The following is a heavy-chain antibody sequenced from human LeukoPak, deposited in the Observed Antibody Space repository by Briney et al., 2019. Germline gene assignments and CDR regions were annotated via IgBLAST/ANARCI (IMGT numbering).Heavy chain of an antibody. CDR3: ARGPSNCSGGSCYGFLDY. J-gene: IGHJ4*02. Sequence: SETLSLTCTVSGVSITTDYWSWIRQPVGEGLEWIGHIFRSGPAHYNSSFESRVTMSLDTSKNEFSLNLGSVTAADTAVYYCARGPSNCSGGSCYGFLDYWGQGTLVTVSS. D-gene: IGHD2-15*01. CDR1: GVSITTDY. CDR2: IFRSGPA. V-gene: IGHV4-4*07.